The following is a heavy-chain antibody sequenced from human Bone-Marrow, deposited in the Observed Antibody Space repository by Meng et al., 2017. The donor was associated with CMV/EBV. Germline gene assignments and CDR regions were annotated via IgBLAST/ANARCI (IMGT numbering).Heavy chain of an antibody. CDR3: ARKAYEFAAAFDV. V-gene: IGHV3-74*01. CDR1: GFTFSSFW. CDR2: INGDWSSI. J-gene: IGHJ3*01. D-gene: IGHD3-3*01. Sequence: GESLKISCAASGFTFSSFWMIWVRQTPGKGLVWVSRINGDWSSISYVDPVKGRFTISRDNAKNTLFLQMDSLRAEDTAIYYCARKAYEFAAAFDVWGQGAMVTVSS.